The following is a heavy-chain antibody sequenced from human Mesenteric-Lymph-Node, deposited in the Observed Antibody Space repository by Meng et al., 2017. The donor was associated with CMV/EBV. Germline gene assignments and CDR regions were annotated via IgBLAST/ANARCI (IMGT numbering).Heavy chain of an antibody. CDR2: INPNSGGT. Sequence: ASVQVCKASGYTFTGYYIHYIRQAPGQGLEWMGWINPNSGGTSYAQKFQGRVTMTRETSISTAYMELGKLRSDDTAVDYCARDDLEWIRPFDYWGQGTLVTVSS. J-gene: IGHJ4*02. CDR3: ARDDLEWIRPFDY. V-gene: IGHV1-2*02. D-gene: IGHD3-3*01. CDR1: GYTFTGYY.